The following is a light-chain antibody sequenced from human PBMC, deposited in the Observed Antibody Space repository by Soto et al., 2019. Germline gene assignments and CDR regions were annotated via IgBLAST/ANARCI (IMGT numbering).Light chain of an antibody. Sequence: DIQMIQKPSSLSASVGDRVTITCRASQSISSYLNWYQQKPGKAPKVLIYAASNLQSGVPSRFSGSGSGTDFTLTISSLQPEDFATYYCQQSYSTPITFGQGTRLEIK. J-gene: IGKJ5*01. CDR3: QQSYSTPIT. CDR1: QSISSY. CDR2: AAS. V-gene: IGKV1-39*01.